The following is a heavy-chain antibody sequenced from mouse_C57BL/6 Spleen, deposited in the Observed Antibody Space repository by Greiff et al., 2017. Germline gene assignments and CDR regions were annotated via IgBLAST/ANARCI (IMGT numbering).Heavy chain of an antibody. Sequence: EVQLQQSGAELVRPGASVKLSCTASGFNIKDDYMHWVKQRPEQGLEWIGWIDPENGDTEYASKFQGKATITADTSSNTAYLQLSSLTSEDTAVYYCTTSGYGSAWFAYWGQGTLVTVSA. J-gene: IGHJ3*01. CDR3: TTSGYGSAWFAY. V-gene: IGHV14-4*01. CDR2: IDPENGDT. D-gene: IGHD1-1*01. CDR1: GFNIKDDY.